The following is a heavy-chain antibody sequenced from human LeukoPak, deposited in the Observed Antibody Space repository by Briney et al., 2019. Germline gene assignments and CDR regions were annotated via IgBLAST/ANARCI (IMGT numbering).Heavy chain of an antibody. J-gene: IGHJ6*02. Sequence: GGSLRLSCAASGFSFSNYGMHWARQAPGKGLEWVALIQSDGSKTYSADSLKGRFTISRDNPRNTLYLQMDRLRPEDTAVYYCAKRYCKSATCRSDMDAWGQGTTVTVS. CDR1: GFSFSNYG. CDR2: IQSDGSKT. CDR3: AKRYCKSATCRSDMDA. D-gene: IGHD2-15*01. V-gene: IGHV3-30*02.